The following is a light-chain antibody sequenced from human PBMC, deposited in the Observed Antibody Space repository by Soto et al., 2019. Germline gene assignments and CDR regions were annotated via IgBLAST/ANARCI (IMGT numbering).Light chain of an antibody. CDR3: QQYNKWPWT. Sequence: EMVLTQSPATLSVSPGERATLSCRASQSVAGNFAWYQQKPGQAPRLLIYGTSARATGIPVRFSGSGSGTEFTLTISSLQSEDFAVYYCQQYNKWPWTFGQGTKVEV. J-gene: IGKJ1*01. CDR2: GTS. CDR1: QSVAGN. V-gene: IGKV3-15*01.